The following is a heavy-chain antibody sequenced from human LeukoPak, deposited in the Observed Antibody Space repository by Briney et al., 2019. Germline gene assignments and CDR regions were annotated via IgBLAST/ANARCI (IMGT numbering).Heavy chain of an antibody. CDR1: GFAFSSYS. CDR3: AKDLHYGSADY. J-gene: IGHJ4*02. CDR2: INPDGSTT. D-gene: IGHD3-10*01. V-gene: IGHV3-74*01. Sequence: GGSLRLSCAASGFAFSSYSMNWVRQDPGKGLVWVSFINPDGSTTNYADSVKGRFTISRDNAKNALYLQMNSLRAEDTAVYYCAKDLHYGSADYWGQGTLVTVSS.